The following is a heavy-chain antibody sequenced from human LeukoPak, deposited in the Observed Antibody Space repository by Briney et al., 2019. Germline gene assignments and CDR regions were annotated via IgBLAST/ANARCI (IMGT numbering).Heavy chain of an antibody. D-gene: IGHD6-19*01. J-gene: IGHJ4*02. Sequence: GGSLRLSCAASGFTFDDYGMSWVRQAPGKGLEWVSGINWNGGSTGYADFVKGRFTISRDNAKNSLYLQMNSLRAEDTALYYCARDPHKLYQYSSGWYGGYFDYWGQGTLVTVSS. V-gene: IGHV3-20*04. CDR3: ARDPHKLYQYSSGWYGGYFDY. CDR2: INWNGGST. CDR1: GFTFDDYG.